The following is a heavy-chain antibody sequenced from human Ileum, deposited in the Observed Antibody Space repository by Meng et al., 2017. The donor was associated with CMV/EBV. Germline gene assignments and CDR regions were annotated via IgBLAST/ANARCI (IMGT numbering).Heavy chain of an antibody. V-gene: IGHV1-18*01. J-gene: IGHJ4*02. CDR1: GYSFTSYA. Sequence: ASVKVSCKVSGYSFTSYAISWVRQAPRQGLEWIGWISAYNGKTDYAQTVQGRLTMTTDTSTSTVYMELRSLSSDDTAVYYYAGPGVDIEMAHWGQGTLVTVSS. CDR2: ISAYNGKT. D-gene: IGHD5-12*01. CDR3: AGPGVDIEMAH.